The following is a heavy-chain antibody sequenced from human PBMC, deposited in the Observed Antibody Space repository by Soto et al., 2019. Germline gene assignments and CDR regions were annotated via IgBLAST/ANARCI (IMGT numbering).Heavy chain of an antibody. V-gene: IGHV1-18*01. J-gene: IGHJ6*02. CDR3: VMVDNYVTPSPQDV. D-gene: IGHD3-16*01. Sequence: QVQLVQSGDEVKKPGASVKVSCKASGYIFVNYGIAWVRQAPGQGLEWMGWISTYTGNTHSASKVQGRLTMTTDTSTSTAYTDLGSMTSGDTAVYYCVMVDNYVTPSPQDVWGQGTTVTVSS. CDR2: ISTYTGNT. CDR1: GYIFVNYG.